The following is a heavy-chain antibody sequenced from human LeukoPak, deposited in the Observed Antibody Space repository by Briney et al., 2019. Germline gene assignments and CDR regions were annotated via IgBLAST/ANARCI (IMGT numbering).Heavy chain of an antibody. CDR1: GYTFTGYY. Sequence: ASVKVSCKASGYTFTGYYLPWVRQAPGQGLEWMGWINLNSGATNYAQKFQGRVTMTRDTSISTAYMELSRLRSDDTAVYYCARANRVGPTPAEPYFDYWGQGTLVTVSS. CDR3: ARANRVGPTPAEPYFDY. D-gene: IGHD1-26*01. J-gene: IGHJ4*02. V-gene: IGHV1-2*02. CDR2: INLNSGAT.